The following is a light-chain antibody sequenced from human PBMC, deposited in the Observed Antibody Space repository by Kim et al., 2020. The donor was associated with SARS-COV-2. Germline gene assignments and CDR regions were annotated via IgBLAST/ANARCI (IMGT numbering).Light chain of an antibody. CDR2: YDS. J-gene: IGLJ2*01. Sequence: PGKKARITCGGNNIGSKSVNWYQQKPGQATVLVIYYDSDRPSGIPERFSGSNSGNTATLTISRVEAGDEAEYYCQVWDSSSDHVVFGGGTQLTVL. V-gene: IGLV3-21*04. CDR1: NIGSKS. CDR3: QVWDSSSDHVV.